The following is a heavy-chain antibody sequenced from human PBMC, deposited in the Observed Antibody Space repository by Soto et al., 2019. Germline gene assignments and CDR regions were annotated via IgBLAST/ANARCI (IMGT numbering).Heavy chain of an antibody. J-gene: IGHJ5*02. Sequence: GASVKVSCKASGYTFTSYAMHWVRQAPGQRLEWMGWINAGNGNTKYSQKFQGRVTITRDTSASTAYMELSSLRSEDTAVYYCARGWLPRGWFDPWGQGTLVTVSS. CDR1: GYTFTSYA. CDR2: INAGNGNT. V-gene: IGHV1-3*01. D-gene: IGHD5-12*01. CDR3: ARGWLPRGWFDP.